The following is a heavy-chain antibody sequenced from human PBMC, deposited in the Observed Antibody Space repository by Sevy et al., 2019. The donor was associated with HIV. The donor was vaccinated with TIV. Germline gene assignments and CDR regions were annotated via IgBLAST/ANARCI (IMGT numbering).Heavy chain of an antibody. J-gene: IGHJ4*02. CDR2: INPNSGGT. Sequence: ASVKVSCKASGYTFTGYYMHWVRQAPGQGLEWMGWINPNSGGTNYAQTFQGRVTMTRDTSISTAYMELVRLRSDDTAVYYCAGRTANYRSGWYVLDYWGQGPLVTVSS. D-gene: IGHD6-19*01. V-gene: IGHV1-2*02. CDR1: GYTFTGYY. CDR3: AGRTANYRSGWYVLDY.